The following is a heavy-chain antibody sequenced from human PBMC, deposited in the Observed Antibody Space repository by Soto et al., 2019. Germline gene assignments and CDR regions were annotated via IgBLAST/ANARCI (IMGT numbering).Heavy chain of an antibody. Sequence: EVQLLESGGGLVQPGGSLRLSCAASGFTFSSYAMSWVRQAPGKGLEWVSAISGSGGSTYYADSVKGRFTISRDNSKNTLYLQMNSLRAEDTAVYYCAKRVFFYGSGSYWFDYWGQGTLVTVSS. CDR1: GFTFSSYA. D-gene: IGHD3-10*01. CDR3: AKRVFFYGSGSYWFDY. J-gene: IGHJ4*02. V-gene: IGHV3-23*01. CDR2: ISGSGGST.